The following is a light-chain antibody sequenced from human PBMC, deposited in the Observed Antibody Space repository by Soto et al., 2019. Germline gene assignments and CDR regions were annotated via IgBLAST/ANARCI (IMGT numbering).Light chain of an antibody. Sequence: EIALTQSPGTLSLSPGERATLSCRASQSVSRSLAWYQQKPGQAPRFLIYDASNRATGIPARFSGSGSGTDFPLTISRLEHEDVAVYYCQQYGSSGTFGQGTKVDIK. CDR2: DAS. CDR1: QSVSRS. J-gene: IGKJ1*01. CDR3: QQYGSSGT. V-gene: IGKV3-20*01.